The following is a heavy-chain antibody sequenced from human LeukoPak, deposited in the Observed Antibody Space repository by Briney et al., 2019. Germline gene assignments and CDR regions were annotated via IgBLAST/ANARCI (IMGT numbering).Heavy chain of an antibody. Sequence: ASVKVSCKASGYTFTGYDINWVRQATGQGLEWMGWMNPNSGNTGYAQKFQGRITMTRNTSISTAYMELSSQRSEDTAVYYCARASGSPDYWGQGTLVTVSS. CDR2: MNPNSGNT. CDR1: GYTFTGYD. V-gene: IGHV1-8*01. CDR3: ARASGSPDY. J-gene: IGHJ4*02. D-gene: IGHD1-26*01.